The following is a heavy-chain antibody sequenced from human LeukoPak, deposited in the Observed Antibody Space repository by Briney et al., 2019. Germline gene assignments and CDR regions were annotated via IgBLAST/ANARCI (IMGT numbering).Heavy chain of an antibody. J-gene: IGHJ5*02. D-gene: IGHD3-22*01. CDR3: ARGPYYDSSGYNWFDP. CDR1: GGTFGSYA. Sequence: SVKVSCKASGGTFGSYAINWVRQAPGQGLEWMGGIIPIFRTAHYTQKFQGRVTITADESTSTAYMELSGLGSEDTALYYCARGPYYDSSGYNWFDPWGQGTLVTVSS. CDR2: IIPIFRTA. V-gene: IGHV1-69*13.